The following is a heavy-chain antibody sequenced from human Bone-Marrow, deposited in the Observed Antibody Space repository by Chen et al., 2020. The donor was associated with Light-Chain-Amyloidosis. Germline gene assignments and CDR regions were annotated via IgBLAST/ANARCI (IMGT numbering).Heavy chain of an antibody. CDR1: GNTFTSYD. V-gene: IGHV1-8*01. CDR2: MNPNSGNT. D-gene: IGHD6-13*01. CDR3: ARGRPIAAAEDGIDP. Sequence: QVQLVQSGAEVKKPGPSVKVSCKASGNTFTSYDINWVRQATGQGLEWMGWMNPNSGNTGYAQKFQGRVTMTRNTSISTAYMELSSLRSEDTAVYYCARGRPIAAAEDGIDPWGQGTLVTVSS. J-gene: IGHJ5*02.